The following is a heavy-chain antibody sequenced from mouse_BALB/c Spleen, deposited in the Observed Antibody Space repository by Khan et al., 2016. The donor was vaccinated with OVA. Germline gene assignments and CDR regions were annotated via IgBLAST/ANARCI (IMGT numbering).Heavy chain of an antibody. CDR3: ARESTKASY. D-gene: IGHD3-1*01. CDR2: INPSSGYT. Sequence: QVRLQQSGAELVKPGASVKMSCKASGYTFTSYTMHWVKQRPGQGLEWIGYINPSSGYTKYNQKFKDKATLTADKSSSTAYMQLSSLTSEDSAVXYSARESTKASYWGQGTTLTVSS. V-gene: IGHV1-4*01. CDR1: GYTFTSYT. J-gene: IGHJ2*01.